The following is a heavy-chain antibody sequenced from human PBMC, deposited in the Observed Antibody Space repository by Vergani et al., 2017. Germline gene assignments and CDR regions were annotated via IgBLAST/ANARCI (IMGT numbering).Heavy chain of an antibody. CDR3: ARKEASSGYLWTWPFDI. CDR1: GYSISSGYY. CDR2: IYHSGST. D-gene: IGHD3-22*01. J-gene: IGHJ3*02. V-gene: IGHV4-38-2*02. Sequence: QVQLQESGPGLVKPSETLSLTCTVSGYSISSGYYWGWIRQPPGKGLEWIGSIYHSGSTYYNPSLKSRVTISVDTSKNQFSLKLSSVTAADTAVYYLARKEASSGYLWTWPFDIWGQGTMVTVSS.